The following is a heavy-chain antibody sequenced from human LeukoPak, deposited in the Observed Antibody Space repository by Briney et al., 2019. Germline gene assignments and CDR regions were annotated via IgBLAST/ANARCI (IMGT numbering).Heavy chain of an antibody. CDR2: IRYDETKK. Sequence: GGSLRLSCAASAFTFSNYGIHWVRQAPGKGLEWVAFIRYDETKKYYADSVEGRFTISRDISKNILYLQMNSLRVEDTAVYYCAACITVGNYYYGMDVWGQGTTVTVSS. V-gene: IGHV3-30*02. J-gene: IGHJ6*02. D-gene: IGHD6-19*01. CDR3: AACITVGNYYYGMDV. CDR1: AFTFSNYG.